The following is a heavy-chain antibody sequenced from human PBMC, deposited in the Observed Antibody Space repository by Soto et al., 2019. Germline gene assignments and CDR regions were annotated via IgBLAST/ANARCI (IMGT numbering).Heavy chain of an antibody. CDR3: ARSNYDSSGYYLGWFDP. Sequence: GESLKISCKGSGYSFTSYWIGWVRQMPGKGLEWMGIIYPGDSDTRYSPSFQGQVTISADKSISTAYLQWSSLKASDTAMYYCARSNYDSSGYYLGWFDPWSQGTLVTVSS. CDR2: IYPGDSDT. CDR1: GYSFTSYW. J-gene: IGHJ5*02. V-gene: IGHV5-51*01. D-gene: IGHD3-22*01.